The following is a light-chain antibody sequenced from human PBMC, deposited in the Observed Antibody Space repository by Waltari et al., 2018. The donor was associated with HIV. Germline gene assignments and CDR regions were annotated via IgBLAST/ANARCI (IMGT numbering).Light chain of an antibody. J-gene: IGKJ1*01. Sequence: DIQMTKFPSTLSASLGDRVTITCRASQSISSGLAWYQQRPGKAPKLLIYNASSLESGVPSRFSGSGSGTEFTLTISSLQPDDFATYYCHHYKSYSLTFGQGTKVEIK. CDR1: QSISSG. V-gene: IGKV1-5*03. CDR2: NAS. CDR3: HHYKSYSLT.